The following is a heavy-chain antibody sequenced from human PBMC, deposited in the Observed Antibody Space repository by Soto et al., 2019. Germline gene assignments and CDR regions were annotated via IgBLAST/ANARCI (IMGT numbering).Heavy chain of an antibody. D-gene: IGHD2-2*01. J-gene: IGHJ6*03. V-gene: IGHV3-11*01. CDR3: ARDRTDDCSSTSCYSTDYYYYYMDV. Sequence: GGSLRLSCAASGFTFSDYYMSWIRQAPGKGLEWVSYISSSGSTIYYADSVKGRFTISRDNAKNSLYLQMNSLRAEDTAVYYCARDRTDDCSSTSCYSTDYYYYYMDVWGKGTTVTVSS. CDR2: ISSSGSTI. CDR1: GFTFSDYY.